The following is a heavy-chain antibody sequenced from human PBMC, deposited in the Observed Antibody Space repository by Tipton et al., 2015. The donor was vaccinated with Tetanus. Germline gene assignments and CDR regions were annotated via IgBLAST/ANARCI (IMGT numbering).Heavy chain of an antibody. J-gene: IGHJ4*02. V-gene: IGHV4-4*07. Sequence: TLSLTCTVSGGSMDGFYWSWIRQSAGKGLEWIGRVYRSGVTTYNPSLKSRVTMSMDASRNQFSLTLTSATLADTAVYYCARGLPREPFYLDYWGQGKQVTVSS. D-gene: IGHD1-26*01. CDR1: GGSMDGFY. CDR3: ARGLPREPFYLDY. CDR2: VYRSGVT.